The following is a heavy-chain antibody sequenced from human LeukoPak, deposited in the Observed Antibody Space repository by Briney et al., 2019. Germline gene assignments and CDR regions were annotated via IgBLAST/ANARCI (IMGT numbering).Heavy chain of an antibody. V-gene: IGHV3-48*04. CDR2: ISSRSSTI. J-gene: IGHJ4*02. D-gene: IGHD6-19*01. CDR1: GFTFNDYS. Sequence: GGSLRLSCTASGFTFNDYSMNWVRRAPGKGLEWVSYISSRSSTIYYADSVKGRFTISRDNAKNSLYLQMNSLRAEDTAVYYCARDLSGWYGLDYWGQGTLVTVSS. CDR3: ARDLSGWYGLDY.